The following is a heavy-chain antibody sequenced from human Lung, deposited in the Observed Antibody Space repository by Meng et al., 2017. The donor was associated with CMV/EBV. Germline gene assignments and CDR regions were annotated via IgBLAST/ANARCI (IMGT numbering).Heavy chain of an antibody. D-gene: IGHD2-8*01. CDR2: IYYSGLT. Sequence: QLRRPESGPVLVNPCETLSLTCTVSGGSIRSSSHYWGWIRQPPGKVLEWIGNIYYSGLTSYNPSLKSRVTISVDTSKNQFSLKLSSVTAADTAVFYCARVWANGEGWFDPWGQGTLVTVSS. CDR3: ARVWANGEGWFDP. V-gene: IGHV4-39*07. CDR1: GGSIRSSSHY. J-gene: IGHJ5*02.